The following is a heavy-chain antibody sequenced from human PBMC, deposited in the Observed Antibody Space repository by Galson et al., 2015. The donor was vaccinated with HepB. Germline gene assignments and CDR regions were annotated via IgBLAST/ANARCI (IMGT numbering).Heavy chain of an antibody. CDR1: GGSFSDYY. D-gene: IGHD1-26*01. V-gene: IGHV4-34*01. Sequence: LSLTCAVYGGSFSDYYWSWIRQPPGKGLEWIGEINRSGSSNSDPSLKSRVTISVDTSKSQFSLKVSSVTAADTAVYYCATSQSGSSMYGMDVWGQGTTVTVS. CDR2: INRSGSS. CDR3: ATSQSGSSMYGMDV. J-gene: IGHJ6*02.